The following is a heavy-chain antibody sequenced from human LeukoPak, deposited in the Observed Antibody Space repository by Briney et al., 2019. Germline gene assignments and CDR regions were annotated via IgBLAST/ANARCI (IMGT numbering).Heavy chain of an antibody. D-gene: IGHD1-26*01. CDR1: GGTFSSYA. V-gene: IGHV1-69*05. CDR3: ARRRSGSYWDAFDI. J-gene: IGHJ3*02. Sequence: GASVRVSCKASGGTFSSYAISWVRQAPGQGLEWMGGIIPIFGTANYAQKFQGRVTITTDESTSTAYMELGSLRSEDTAVYYCARRRSGSYWDAFDIWGQGTMVTVSS. CDR2: IIPIFGTA.